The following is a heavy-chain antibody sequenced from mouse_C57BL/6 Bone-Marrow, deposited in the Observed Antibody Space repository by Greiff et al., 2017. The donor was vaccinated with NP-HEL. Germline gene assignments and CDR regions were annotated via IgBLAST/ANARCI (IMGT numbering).Heavy chain of an antibody. J-gene: IGHJ4*01. CDR1: GYTFTSYW. CDR2: IDPNSGGT. CDR3: ARGIITTVVATDYYAMDY. V-gene: IGHV1-72*01. D-gene: IGHD1-1*01. Sequence: VQLQQPGAELVKPGASVKLSCKASGYTFTSYWMHWVKQRPGRGLEWIGRIDPNSGGTKYNEKFKSKATLTVDKPSSTAYMQLSSLTSEDSAVYYCARGIITTVVATDYYAMDYWGQGTSVTVSS.